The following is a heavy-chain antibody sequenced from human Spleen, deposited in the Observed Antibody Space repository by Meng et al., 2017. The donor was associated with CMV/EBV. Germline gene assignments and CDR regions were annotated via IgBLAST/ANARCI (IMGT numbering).Heavy chain of an antibody. V-gene: IGHV3-30*01. CDR3: ARGPAPFRY. CDR1: GFNFNTLA. Sequence: WGSSGFNFNTLAHAWGRPGPGKGVGLVALISYDGSDKSYADSVKGRFTISRDDSQNTLYLRVNSPRPEDTAVYYCARGPAPFRYWGQGTLVTVSS. J-gene: IGHJ4*02. D-gene: IGHD3-3*02. CDR2: ISYDGSDK.